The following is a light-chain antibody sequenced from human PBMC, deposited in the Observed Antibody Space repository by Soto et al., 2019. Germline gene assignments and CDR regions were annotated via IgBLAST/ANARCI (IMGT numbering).Light chain of an antibody. V-gene: IGLV2-14*01. CDR3: SSYTSSNTVI. CDR1: SSDVGVYNY. J-gene: IGLJ2*01. CDR2: EVS. Sequence: QSALTQPASVSGSLGQSITISCTGTSSDVGVYNYVSWYQQHPGKAPKLMIYEVSNRPSGVSNRFSASKSGNTASLTISGLQAEDEADYYCSSYTSSNTVIFGGGTKLTVL.